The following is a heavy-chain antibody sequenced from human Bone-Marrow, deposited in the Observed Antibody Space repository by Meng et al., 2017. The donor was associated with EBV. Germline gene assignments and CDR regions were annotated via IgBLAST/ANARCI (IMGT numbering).Heavy chain of an antibody. D-gene: IGHD3-3*01. Sequence: QVQLVQSGAEVKKPXASVKVSCKASGYTFTNYYMHWVRQAPGQGLEWMGLINPRGGDTSYSQKLQGRVTMTRDTSTSTVYMELSSLRSEDTAVYSCARGGVYYTLQYWGQGTLVTVSA. CDR1: GYTFTNYY. V-gene: IGHV1-46*01. CDR3: ARGGVYYTLQY. CDR2: INPRGGDT. J-gene: IGHJ4*02.